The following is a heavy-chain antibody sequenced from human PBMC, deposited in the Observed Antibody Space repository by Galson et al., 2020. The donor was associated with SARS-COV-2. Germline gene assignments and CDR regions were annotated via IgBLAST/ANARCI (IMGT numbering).Heavy chain of an antibody. CDR3: ARDPTSYYDFWSGYSSHYGMDV. Sequence: GGSLRLSCAASGFTFSSYWMHWVRQAPGKGLVWVSRINSDGSSTSYADSVKGRFTISRDNAKNTLYLQMNSLRAEDTAVYYCARDPTSYYDFWSGYSSHYGMDVWGQGTTVTVSS. CDR2: INSDGSST. D-gene: IGHD3-3*01. J-gene: IGHJ6*02. V-gene: IGHV3-74*01. CDR1: GFTFSSYW.